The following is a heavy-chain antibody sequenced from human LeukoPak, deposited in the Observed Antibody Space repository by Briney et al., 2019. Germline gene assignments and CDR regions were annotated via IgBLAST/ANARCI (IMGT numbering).Heavy chain of an antibody. CDR2: IIPIFGTA. CDR1: GGTFGSYA. CDR3: ARDTGATRGLFDY. V-gene: IGHV1-69*13. J-gene: IGHJ4*02. Sequence: ASVKVSCKASGGTFGSYAISWVRQAPGQGLEWMGGIIPIFGTANYAQKFQGRVTITADESTSTAYMELSSLRSEDTAVYYCARDTGATRGLFDYWGQGTLVTVSS. D-gene: IGHD1-26*01.